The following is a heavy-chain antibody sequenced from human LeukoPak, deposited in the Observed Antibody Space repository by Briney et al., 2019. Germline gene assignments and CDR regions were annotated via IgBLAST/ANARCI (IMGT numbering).Heavy chain of an antibody. CDR2: IYTSGST. D-gene: IGHD3-3*01. CDR3: ARESSPYYDFWSGYYGSENWFDH. Sequence: PSETLSLTCTVSGGSISSGSYYWGWIRQPAGKGLEWIGRIYTSGSTNYNPSLKSRVTISVDTSKNQFSLKLSSVTAADTAVYYCARESSPYYDFWSGYYGSENWFDHWGKGTLVTVSS. CDR1: GGSISSGSYY. J-gene: IGHJ5*02. V-gene: IGHV4-61*02.